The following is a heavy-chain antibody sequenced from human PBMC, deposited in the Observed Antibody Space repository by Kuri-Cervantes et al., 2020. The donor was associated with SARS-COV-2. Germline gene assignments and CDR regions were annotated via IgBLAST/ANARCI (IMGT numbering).Heavy chain of an antibody. CDR1: GFTFSSYW. Sequence: GGSLRLSCAASGFTFSSYWMSWVRQAPGKGLEWVANIEQDGSEKYYVDSVKGRFTISRDNAKNSLYLQMNSLRAEDTAVYYCATGVRGYSYGPDYWGQGTLVTVSS. V-gene: IGHV3-7*05. CDR3: ATGVRGYSYGPDY. CDR2: IEQDGSEK. J-gene: IGHJ4*02. D-gene: IGHD5-18*01.